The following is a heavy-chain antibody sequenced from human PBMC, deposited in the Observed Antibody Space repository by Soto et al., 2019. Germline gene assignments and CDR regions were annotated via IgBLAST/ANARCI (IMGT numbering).Heavy chain of an antibody. CDR2: INPKSGNT. CDR1: GYTFTGYY. D-gene: IGHD1-26*01. V-gene: IGHV1-2*02. CDR3: AKDPGASYNWFDP. J-gene: IGHJ5*02. Sequence: ASVKVSCKTSGYTFTGYYMHWVRQAPEQGLEWMGWINPKSGNTNYAQTFQGRVTMTRDTSISTAYMNLSSLTSDDTAVYYCAKDPGASYNWFDPWGQGTLVTVSS.